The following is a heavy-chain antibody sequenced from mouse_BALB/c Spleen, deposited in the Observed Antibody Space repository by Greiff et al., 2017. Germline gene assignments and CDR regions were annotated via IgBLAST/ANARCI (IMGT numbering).Heavy chain of an antibody. CDR2: IDPENGNT. CDR1: GFNIKDYY. D-gene: IGHD1-1*01. V-gene: IGHV14-1*02. Sequence: VQLKESGAELVRPGALVKLSCKASGFNIKDYYMHWVKQRPEQGLEWIGWIDPENGNTIYDPKFQGKASITADTSSNTAYLQLSSLTSEDTAVYYCARITTVVATRAMDYWGQGTSVTVSS. CDR3: ARITTVVATRAMDY. J-gene: IGHJ4*01.